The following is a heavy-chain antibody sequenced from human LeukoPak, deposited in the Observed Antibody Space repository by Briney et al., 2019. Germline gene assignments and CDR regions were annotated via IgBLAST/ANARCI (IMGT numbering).Heavy chain of an antibody. CDR1: GLTVISSY. Sequence: PGGSLRLSCAASGLTVISSYMSWVRQAPGKGLEWVSIIYKDGSTYYADPMNGRFPLSRATSKNPLYLQVNSLRAEDTAMYYCARDILFAFDILGQGTMVTVSS. CDR3: ARDILFAFDI. D-gene: IGHD2-21*01. V-gene: IGHV3-53*01. J-gene: IGHJ3*02. CDR2: IYKDGST.